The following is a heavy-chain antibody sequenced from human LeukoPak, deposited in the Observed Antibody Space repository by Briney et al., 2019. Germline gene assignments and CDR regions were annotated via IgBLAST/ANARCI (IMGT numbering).Heavy chain of an antibody. CDR1: GFTFSTYW. V-gene: IGHV3-7*01. D-gene: IGHD3-22*01. J-gene: IGHJ5*02. CDR2: IRQDGSDQ. Sequence: GGSLRLSCVASGFTFSTYWMTWVRQPPGKGLEWVANIRQDGSDQYYVDSVKGRLTISRDNAKNSLFLQMNSLRAEDTAVYYCASFLSSGYYQTWYDPWGQGTLVTVSS. CDR3: ASFLSSGYYQTWYDP.